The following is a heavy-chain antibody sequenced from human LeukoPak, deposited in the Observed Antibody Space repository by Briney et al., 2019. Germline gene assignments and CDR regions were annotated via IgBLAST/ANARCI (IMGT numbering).Heavy chain of an antibody. J-gene: IGHJ4*02. V-gene: IGHV3-7*01. CDR1: GFIFSNYA. D-gene: IGHD3-16*01. CDR3: AREGYGRLVAHFDC. CDR2: IKEDGSEK. Sequence: PGGSLRLSCAASGFIFSNYAMSWVRQAPGKGLEWVANIKEDGSEKYYVDSVKGRFTISRDNAKNSLYLQMNSLRAEDTAVYYCAREGYGRLVAHFDCWGQGTLVTVSS.